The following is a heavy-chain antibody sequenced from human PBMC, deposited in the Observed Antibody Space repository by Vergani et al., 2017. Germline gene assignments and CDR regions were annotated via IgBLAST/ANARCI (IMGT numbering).Heavy chain of an antibody. D-gene: IGHD5-18*01. Sequence: VQLVESGGGVVQPGRSLRLSCAASGFTFSSYGMHWVRQAPGKGLEWVGFIRSKAYGGTTEYAASVKGRFTISRDDSKSIAYLQMNSLKTEDTAVYYCTRVPYSYGYYYYYGMDVWGQGTTVTVSS. CDR1: GFTFSSYG. J-gene: IGHJ6*02. CDR2: IRSKAYGGTT. CDR3: TRVPYSYGYYYYYGMDV. V-gene: IGHV3-49*04.